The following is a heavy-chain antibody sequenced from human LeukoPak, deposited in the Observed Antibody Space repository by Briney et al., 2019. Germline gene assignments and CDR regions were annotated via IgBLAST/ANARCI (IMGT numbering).Heavy chain of an antibody. CDR2: ISYDGSNK. J-gene: IGHJ6*02. CDR3: ARDPATYLGSYLPNYYYYYYYGMDV. CDR1: GFTFSSYA. V-gene: IGHV3-30*04. D-gene: IGHD3-10*01. Sequence: GGSLRLSCAASGFTFSSYAMHWVRQAPGKGLEWVAVISYDGSNKYYADSVKGRFTISRDNSKNTLYLQMNSLRAEDTVVYYCARDPATYLGSYLPNYYYYYYYGMDVWGQGTTVTVSS.